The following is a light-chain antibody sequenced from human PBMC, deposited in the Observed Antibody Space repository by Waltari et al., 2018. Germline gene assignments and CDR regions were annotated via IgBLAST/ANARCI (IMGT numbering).Light chain of an antibody. J-gene: IGLJ2*01. CDR3: SSYTIANSVG. V-gene: IGLV2-14*03. CDR2: DVS. Sequence: QSVVTQPASVSGSPGQSISISCTGTSNDIGANDYVSWYQQPPGRAPQLVIYDVSVRPPGVSICLPGPKSGNTASLTHLGVQAEDGGILFFSSYTIANSVGFGGGTKLAVL. CDR1: SNDIGANDY.